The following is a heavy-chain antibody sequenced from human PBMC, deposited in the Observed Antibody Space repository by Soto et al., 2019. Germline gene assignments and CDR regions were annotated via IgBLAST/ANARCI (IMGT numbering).Heavy chain of an antibody. CDR1: GYSFTSYW. V-gene: IGHV5-10-1*01. CDR3: AAYYDFWSAPDDAFDI. D-gene: IGHD3-3*01. J-gene: IGHJ3*02. Sequence: GSLKISCKGSGYSFTSYWISWVRQMPGKGLVWLGRIVPSDSYTNYSPSFQGHVTISVDKSISTAYLQWSSLKASDTALFYCAAYYDFWSAPDDAFDIWGQGTMVTVSS. CDR2: IVPSDSYT.